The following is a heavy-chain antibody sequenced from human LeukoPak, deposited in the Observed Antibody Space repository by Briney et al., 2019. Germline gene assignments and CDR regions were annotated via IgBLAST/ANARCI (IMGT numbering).Heavy chain of an antibody. V-gene: IGHV3-74*01. CDR1: GFIFSNYW. D-gene: IGHD3-16*01. J-gene: IGHJ4*02. CDR3: ARESTAVGDYYFDY. CDR2: MNSDGSSR. Sequence: GGSLRLSCAASGFIFSNYWMNWVRQAPGKGLMWISRMNSDGSSRTYADSVKGRFTISRDNAKNTLYLQMNSLRAEDLAVYYCARESTAVGDYYFDYWGQGILVAVSS.